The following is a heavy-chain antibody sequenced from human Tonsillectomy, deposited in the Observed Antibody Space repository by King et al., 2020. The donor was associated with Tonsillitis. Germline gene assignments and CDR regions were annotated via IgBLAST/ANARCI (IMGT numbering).Heavy chain of an antibody. V-gene: IGHV3-48*01. Sequence: VQLVESGGVLVQPGGSLRLSCAASGFTFSTYSMNWVRQAPGKGLEWVSYISSSSTTIYYADSVKGRFTISRDNAGNSLFLQMHGLTAEDTAVYFCTRETTYYYYMDVWGKGTTVTVS. CDR1: GFTFSTYS. D-gene: IGHD4-11*01. CDR2: ISSSSTTI. CDR3: TRETTYYYYMDV. J-gene: IGHJ6*03.